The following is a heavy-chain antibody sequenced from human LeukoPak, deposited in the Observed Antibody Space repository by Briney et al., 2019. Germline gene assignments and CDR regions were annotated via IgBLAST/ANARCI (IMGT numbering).Heavy chain of an antibody. D-gene: IGHD3-3*01. V-gene: IGHV3-53*01. J-gene: IGHJ6*02. Sequence: GGSLRLSCAASGFTVSSNYMSWVRQAPGKGLEWVSVIYSGGSTYYADSVKGRLTISRDNSKNTLYLQMNSLRAEDTAVYYCARANVPTYYDFWSGYHNYYGMDVWGQGTTVTVSS. CDR2: IYSGGST. CDR1: GFTVSSNY. CDR3: ARANVPTYYDFWSGYHNYYGMDV.